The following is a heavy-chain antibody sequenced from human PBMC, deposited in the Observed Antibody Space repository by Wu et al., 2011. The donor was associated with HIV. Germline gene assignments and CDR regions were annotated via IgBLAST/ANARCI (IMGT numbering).Heavy chain of an antibody. D-gene: IGHD6-19*01. J-gene: IGHJ4*02. V-gene: IGHV4-59*11. Sequence: QVQLQESGPGLVKPSETLSLTCTVSGGSINSHYWSWIRQPPGKGLEWIGYVYYSGSTNYNPSLKSRVTISVDTSKTQFSLKLSSVTAADTAVYYCARGSYTSGFGNWGQGTLVTVSS. CDR1: GGSINSHY. CDR3: ARGSYTSGFGN. CDR2: VYYSGST.